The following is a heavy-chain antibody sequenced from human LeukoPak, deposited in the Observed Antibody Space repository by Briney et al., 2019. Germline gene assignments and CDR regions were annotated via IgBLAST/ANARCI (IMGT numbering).Heavy chain of an antibody. Sequence: PGGSPRLSCAVSGFTFSDYWMSWVRQAPGKGLEWVANIKQDGSEKYYVDSVKGRFTISRDNAKNSLYLQMSSLRAEDTAVYYCARNNWSFDYWGQGALVTVSS. CDR3: ARNNWSFDY. D-gene: IGHD1-20*01. CDR1: GFTFSDYW. CDR2: IKQDGSEK. V-gene: IGHV3-7*05. J-gene: IGHJ4*02.